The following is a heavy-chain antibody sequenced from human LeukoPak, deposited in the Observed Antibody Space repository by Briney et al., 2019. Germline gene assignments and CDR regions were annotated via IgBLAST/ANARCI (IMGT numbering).Heavy chain of an antibody. CDR2: ISSSSTI. CDR1: GFTFSSYS. Sequence: GGSLRLSCAASGFTFSSYSMNWVRQAPGKGLEWVSYISSSSTIYYADSVKGRFTISRDNAKNSLYLQMNSLRAEDTAVYYCARDPVAYDYVWGSYRSTFYFDYWGQGTLVTVSS. D-gene: IGHD3-16*02. CDR3: ARDPVAYDYVWGSYRSTFYFDY. V-gene: IGHV3-48*04. J-gene: IGHJ4*02.